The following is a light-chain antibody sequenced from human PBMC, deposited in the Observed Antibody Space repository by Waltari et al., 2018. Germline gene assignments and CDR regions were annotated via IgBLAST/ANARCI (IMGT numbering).Light chain of an antibody. CDR2: KAS. Sequence: DIQMTQSPSTLSASVGDRVTITCRASENVNSWLAWYQEKPGKAPKLLIQKASNLESGVPSRFSGSGSGTEFALTISSLQADDFATYYCQQYRINPWTIGQGTKVEI. J-gene: IGKJ1*01. CDR1: ENVNSW. V-gene: IGKV1-5*03. CDR3: QQYRINPWT.